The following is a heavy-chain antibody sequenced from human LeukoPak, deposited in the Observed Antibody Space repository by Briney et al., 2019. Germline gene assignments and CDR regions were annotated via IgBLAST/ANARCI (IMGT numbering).Heavy chain of an antibody. J-gene: IGHJ4*02. V-gene: IGHV1-24*01. CDR1: GYTLTELS. D-gene: IGHD3-10*01. Sequence: ASVKVSCKVSGYTLTELSMRWVRQAPGKGLEWMGGFDPEDGETIYAQKFQGRVTMTEDTSTDTAYMELSSLRSEDTAVYYCATDLYGSGRNTDYWGQGTLVTVSS. CDR3: ATDLYGSGRNTDY. CDR2: FDPEDGET.